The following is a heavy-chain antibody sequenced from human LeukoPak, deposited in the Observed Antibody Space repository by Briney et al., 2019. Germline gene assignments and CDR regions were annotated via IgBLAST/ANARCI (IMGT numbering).Heavy chain of an antibody. J-gene: IGHJ4*02. Sequence: PSETLSLTCTVSGYSISSGYYWGWIRQPPGKGLEWIGSIYHSGSTYYNPSLKSRVTISVDTSKNQFSLKLSSVTAADTAVYYCASRLNDEPVDYWGQGTLVTVSS. CDR3: ASRLNDEPVDY. CDR1: GYSISSGYY. V-gene: IGHV4-38-2*02. CDR2: IYHSGST. D-gene: IGHD1-1*01.